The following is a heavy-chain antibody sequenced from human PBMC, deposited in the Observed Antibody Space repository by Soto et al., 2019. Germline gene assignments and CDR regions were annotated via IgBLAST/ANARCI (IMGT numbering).Heavy chain of an antibody. J-gene: IGHJ4*02. CDR1: GGSISSGPYS. Sequence: SETLSLTCTVSGGSISSGPYSWGWIRQPPGKGLEWIGTFYYSGSTRYNPSLESRVTISVDTSKNQFSLKLTSVTAADTAVYYCARDKITGLFDYWGQGTLVTVSA. CDR3: ARDKITGLFDY. CDR2: FYYSGST. D-gene: IGHD2-8*02. V-gene: IGHV4-39*02.